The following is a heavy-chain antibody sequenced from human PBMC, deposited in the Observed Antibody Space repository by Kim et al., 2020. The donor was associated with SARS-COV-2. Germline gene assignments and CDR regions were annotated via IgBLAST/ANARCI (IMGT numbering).Heavy chain of an antibody. V-gene: IGHV3-30*07. Sequence: SVKGRFTISRDNTKNTLDLQMNRLRAEDTAVYYCARGRYSSGYPTYYFDYWGQGTLVTVSS. CDR3: ARGRYSSGYPTYYFDY. J-gene: IGHJ4*02. D-gene: IGHD3-22*01.